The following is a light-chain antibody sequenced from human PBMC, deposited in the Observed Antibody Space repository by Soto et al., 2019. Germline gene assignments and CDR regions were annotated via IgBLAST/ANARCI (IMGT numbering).Light chain of an antibody. Sequence: IQMTQSPSNLSPSVGDRVTIPCRASQNISISLAWYQQKPGKAPKVLIYAASSLESGVPLRFSGNGSGTEFTLTISSLQPDDFATYYCQQYRSNSFFGGGTKVDI. CDR2: AAS. V-gene: IGKV1-5*01. CDR3: QQYRSNSF. CDR1: QNISIS. J-gene: IGKJ4*01.